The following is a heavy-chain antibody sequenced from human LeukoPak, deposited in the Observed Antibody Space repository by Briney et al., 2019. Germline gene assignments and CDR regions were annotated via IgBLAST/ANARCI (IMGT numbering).Heavy chain of an antibody. CDR1: GGAFCSYG. D-gene: IGHD2-21*01. CDR2: IIPIFGTT. J-gene: IGHJ6*03. V-gene: IGHV1-69*06. Sequence: SVKVSCKVSGGAFCSYGITWVRQAPGQGLEWVGQIIPIFGTTNYAQRFQDRVTITADKSTATANLELTGLRSDDTAVYFCARGRFVVATTGYHYYADIWGDGTAVAVSS. CDR3: ARGRFVVATTGYHYYADI.